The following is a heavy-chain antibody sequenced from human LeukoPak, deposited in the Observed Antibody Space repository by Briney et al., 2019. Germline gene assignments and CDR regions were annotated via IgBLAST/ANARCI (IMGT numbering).Heavy chain of an antibody. D-gene: IGHD4-17*01. CDR2: ISGSGGST. CDR1: GFTFSSYA. J-gene: IGHJ4*02. V-gene: IGHV3-23*01. CDR3: PKFDGDYGDFFDY. Sequence: PGGSLRLSCEASGFTFSSYAMSWVRQAPGKGLEWVSAISGSGGSTYYADSVKGRFTISRDNSKNTLYLQMNSLRPEDTAVYYCPKFDGDYGDFFDYWGQGTLVTVCS.